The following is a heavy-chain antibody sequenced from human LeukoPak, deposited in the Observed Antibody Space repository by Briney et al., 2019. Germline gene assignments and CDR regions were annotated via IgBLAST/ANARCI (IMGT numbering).Heavy chain of an antibody. V-gene: IGHV4-39*07. CDR3: ARKARYDILTGYYNHYYYGMDV. J-gene: IGHJ6*02. Sequence: SETLSLTCTVSGGSISSSSYYWGWIRQPPGKGLEWIGSIYYSGSTYYNPSLKSRVTISVDTSKNQFSLKLSSVTAADTAVYYCARKARYDILTGYYNHYYYGMDVWGQGTTVTVSS. D-gene: IGHD3-9*01. CDR1: GGSISSSSYY. CDR2: IYYSGST.